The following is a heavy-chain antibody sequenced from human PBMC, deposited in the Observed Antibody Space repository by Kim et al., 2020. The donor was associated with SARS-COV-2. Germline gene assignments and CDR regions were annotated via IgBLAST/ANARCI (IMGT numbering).Heavy chain of an antibody. CDR2: VSYDGSNK. Sequence: GGSLRLSCAASGFTFSGYAMHWVRQAPGKGLECVALVSYDGSNKYYVDSVKGRFTISRDNSKNTLYLQMNSLRAEDTAVYYCSRERALGYSGYEDALDFWGQGTMATVP. J-gene: IGHJ3*01. CDR1: GFTFSGYA. CDR3: SRERALGYSGYEDALDF. D-gene: IGHD5-12*01. V-gene: IGHV3-30*04.